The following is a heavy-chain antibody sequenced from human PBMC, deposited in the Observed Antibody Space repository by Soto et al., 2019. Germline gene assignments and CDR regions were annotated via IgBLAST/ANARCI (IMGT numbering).Heavy chain of an antibody. J-gene: IGHJ3*02. CDR1: GFTFSSYA. CDR2: ISSNGGST. CDR3: AKDHCSSTSCYAFDI. D-gene: IGHD2-2*01. Sequence: GGSLRLSCSASGFTFSSYAMHWVRQAPGKGLEYVSAISSNGGSTYYADSVKGRFTISRDNSKNTLYLQMNSLRAEDTAVYYCAKDHCSSTSCYAFDIWGQGTMVTVSS. V-gene: IGHV3-64*04.